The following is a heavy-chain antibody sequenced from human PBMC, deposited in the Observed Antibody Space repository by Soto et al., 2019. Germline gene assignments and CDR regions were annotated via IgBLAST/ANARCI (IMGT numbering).Heavy chain of an antibody. V-gene: IGHV1-8*01. CDR2: MQPSTGRT. CDR3: ARGVSAGVDY. CDR1: GYSFTSLD. J-gene: IGHJ4*02. Sequence: QVQLVQSGAEVREPGASVKVSCKASGYSFTSLDINWVRQTAGQGLEWMGWMQPSTGRTGYAQKFQGRVTMTRDTSINTVYMELTTLTSGDTAFYYCARGVSAGVDYWGQGTLVTVSS. D-gene: IGHD1-26*01.